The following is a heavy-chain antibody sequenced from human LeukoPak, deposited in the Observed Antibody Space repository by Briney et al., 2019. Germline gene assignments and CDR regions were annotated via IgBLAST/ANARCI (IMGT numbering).Heavy chain of an antibody. CDR1: GFTFSSYA. V-gene: IGHV3-23*01. D-gene: IGHD3-10*01. CDR2: ISGSGGST. Sequence: PGGSLRLSCAASGFTFSSYAMSWVRQAPGKGLEWVSAISGSGGSTYYADSVKGRFTISRDNSKNTLFLQMSSLRAEDTAVYYCARYYYASGNKYLDYWGQGTTVTVSS. CDR3: ARYYYASGNKYLDY. J-gene: IGHJ4*03.